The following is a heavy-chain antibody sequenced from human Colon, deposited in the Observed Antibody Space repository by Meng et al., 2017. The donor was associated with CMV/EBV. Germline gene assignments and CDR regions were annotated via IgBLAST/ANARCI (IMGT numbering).Heavy chain of an antibody. Sequence: GGSLRLSCAASGYTFSSYVMSWVRQAPGKGLEWVSDIYGGRSRTHYADSVKGRFTISRDNSQNTLYLQMDSLRAEDTAVYYCAAEYRLLNTPYFEYWGQGTMVTVSS. CDR2: IYGGRSRT. CDR3: AAEYRLLNTPYFEY. CDR1: GYTFSSYV. V-gene: IGHV3-23*03. J-gene: IGHJ4*02. D-gene: IGHD2/OR15-2a*01.